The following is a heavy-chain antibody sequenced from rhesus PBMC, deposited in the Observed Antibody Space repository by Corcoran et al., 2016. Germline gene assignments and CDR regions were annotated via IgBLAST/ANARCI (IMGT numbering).Heavy chain of an antibody. CDR1: GYTFTDYY. CDR2: GEPEYGEA. V-gene: IGHV1-111*02. CDR3: ATLDV. Sequence: EVQLVQSGAEVTKPGASVQISCQASGYTFTDYYLPWGRQAPGKGPEWRGRGEPEYGEARQAQKFQDRGTITAETSTDTAYMELSSLRSEDTAVYYCATLDVWGRGVLVTVSS. J-gene: IGHJ5-2*02.